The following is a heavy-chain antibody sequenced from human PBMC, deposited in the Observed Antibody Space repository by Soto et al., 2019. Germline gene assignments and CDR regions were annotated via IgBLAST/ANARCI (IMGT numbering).Heavy chain of an antibody. CDR3: ARDRRRTATITGMGY. D-gene: IGHD4-4*01. CDR1: GYTFTSYA. V-gene: IGHV1-3*01. Sequence: ASVKVSCKASGYTFTSYAMHWVRQAPGQRLEWMGWINAGNGNTKYSQKFQGRVTITRDTSASTAYMELSSLRSEDTAVYYCARDRRRTATITGMGYWGQGTLVTVSS. J-gene: IGHJ4*02. CDR2: INAGNGNT.